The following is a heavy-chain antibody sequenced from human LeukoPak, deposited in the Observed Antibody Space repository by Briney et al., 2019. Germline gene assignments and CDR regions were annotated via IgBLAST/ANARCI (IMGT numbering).Heavy chain of an antibody. CDR3: ARMRTRYYYDSSGPFSPPYYFDY. J-gene: IGHJ4*02. CDR2: ISAYNGNT. D-gene: IGHD3-22*01. CDR1: GYTFTSYG. Sequence: ASVKVSCKASGYTFTSYGISWVRQAPGQGLEWMGWISAYNGNTNYAQKFQGRVTITADESTSTAYMELSSLRSEDTAVYYCARMRTRYYYDSSGPFSPPYYFDYWGQGTLVTVSS. V-gene: IGHV1-18*01.